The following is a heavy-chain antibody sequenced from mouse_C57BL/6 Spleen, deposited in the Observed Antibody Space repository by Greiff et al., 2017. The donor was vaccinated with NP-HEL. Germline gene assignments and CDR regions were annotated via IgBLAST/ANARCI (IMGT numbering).Heavy chain of an antibody. CDR2: FHPYNDDP. CDR1: GYTFTTYP. J-gene: IGHJ4*01. CDR3: ARRDGYCGEAMDV. V-gene: IGHV1-47*01. D-gene: IGHD2-3*01. Sequence: QVQLQQSGAELVKPGASVKLSCTASGYTFTTYPIDWMKQNPGKSLEWIGNFHPYNDDPKYTAQFKGKATLTVAKSSSTVYLELSRLTSDDSDVYYCARRDGYCGEAMDVWGKGTTVTVSS.